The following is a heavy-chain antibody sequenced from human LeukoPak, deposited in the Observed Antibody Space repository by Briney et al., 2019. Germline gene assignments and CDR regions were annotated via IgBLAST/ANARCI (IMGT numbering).Heavy chain of an antibody. CDR3: ARGGGYCSSTSCYNAFDI. Sequence: GASVKVSCKASGYTCTSYGISWVRQAPGQGLEWMGWISAYNGNTNYAQKLQGRVTMTTDTSTSTAYMELRSLRSDDTAVYYCARGGGYCSSTSCYNAFDIWGQGTMVTVSS. CDR2: ISAYNGNT. D-gene: IGHD2-2*02. V-gene: IGHV1-18*01. CDR1: GYTCTSYG. J-gene: IGHJ3*02.